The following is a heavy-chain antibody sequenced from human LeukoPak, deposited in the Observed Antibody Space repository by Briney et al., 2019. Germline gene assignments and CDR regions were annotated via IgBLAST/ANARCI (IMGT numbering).Heavy chain of an antibody. CDR1: GFTFSDFY. V-gene: IGHV3-11*04. CDR2: ISSSGSTT. Sequence: GGSLRLSCAASGFTFSDFYMSWIRQAPGKGLEWVSYISSSGSTTYYADSVKGRVTISRDNAKNSVDLQLNRLRAEDTAVYYCAGRLRYFDNWGQGTLVTVSS. D-gene: IGHD1-14*01. J-gene: IGHJ4*02. CDR3: AGRLRYFDN.